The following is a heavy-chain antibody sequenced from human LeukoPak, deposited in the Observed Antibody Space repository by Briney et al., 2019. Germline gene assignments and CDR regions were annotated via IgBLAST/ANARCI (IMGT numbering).Heavy chain of an antibody. CDR1: GFTVSTYY. CDR2: ISDSGGST. D-gene: IGHD3-16*01. V-gene: IGHV3-23*01. Sequence: GGSLRLFCAASGFTVSTYYMTWVRQAPGKGLEWVSAISDSGGSTYYADSVKGRFTISRDNSKNTLYVQMNSLRAEDTAVYYCAKDLRSGVYGIGKFDFWGLGTLVTVSS. J-gene: IGHJ4*02. CDR3: AKDLRSGVYGIGKFDF.